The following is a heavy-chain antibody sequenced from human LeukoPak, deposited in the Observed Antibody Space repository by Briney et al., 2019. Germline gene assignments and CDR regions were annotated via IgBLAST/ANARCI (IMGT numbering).Heavy chain of an antibody. J-gene: IGHJ4*02. D-gene: IGHD5-12*01. CDR3: AKDPYRASSGLVDY. Sequence: GGSLRLSCATSGFTFSNYAVSWVRQAPGTGLEWVSSISGSGGTTYYADSVKGRFTISRDNSKNTLYLQMNSLRAEDTAVYYCAKDPYRASSGLVDYWGQGTLVTVSS. V-gene: IGHV3-23*01. CDR1: GFTFSNYA. CDR2: ISGSGGTT.